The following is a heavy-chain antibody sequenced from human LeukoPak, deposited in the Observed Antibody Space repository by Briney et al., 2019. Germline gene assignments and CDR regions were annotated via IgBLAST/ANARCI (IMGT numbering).Heavy chain of an antibody. CDR2: IYSSGET. J-gene: IGHJ5*02. D-gene: IGHD3-3*01. CDR3: ARSSRYYGAFDP. V-gene: IGHV4-59*01. Sequence: SETLSLTCTVSGGSISGYYWGWIRQPPGKGLEWIGYIYSSGETNYNPSLKSRVTISVDTSKNQFSLKLSSVTAADTAVYYCARSSRYYGAFDPWGQGTLVTVSS. CDR1: GGSISGYY.